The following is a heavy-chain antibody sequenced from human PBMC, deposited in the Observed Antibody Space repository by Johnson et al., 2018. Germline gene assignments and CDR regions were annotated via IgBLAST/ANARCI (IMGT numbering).Heavy chain of an antibody. V-gene: IGHV4-59*01. CDR1: GGSISSYY. CDR3: ARGFNYYYYMDV. CDR2: IYYSGSP. J-gene: IGHJ6*03. Sequence: QLQESGPGLVKASETLSLTCTVSGGSISSYYWSWIRQPPGKGLEWIGYIYYSGSPNYNPPLKSRVTLSVDTSKNQFPLKLSSVTAADTAVYYCARGFNYYYYMDVWGKGTTVTVSS.